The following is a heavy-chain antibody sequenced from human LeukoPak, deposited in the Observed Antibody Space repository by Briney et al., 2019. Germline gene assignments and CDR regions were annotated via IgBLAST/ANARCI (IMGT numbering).Heavy chain of an antibody. CDR2: ISSSGFTI. V-gene: IGHV3-48*04. J-gene: IGHJ3*02. D-gene: IGHD1-26*01. CDR3: ARDKARQYSGTYTGAFDI. Sequence: GGSLRLSCAASGFTVSSNYMNWVRQAPGKGLEWVSSISSSGFTIYYADSVKGRFTISRDNAKNSLYLQVNSLRAEDTAVYYCARDKARQYSGTYTGAFDIWGQGTMVTVSS. CDR1: GFTVSSNY.